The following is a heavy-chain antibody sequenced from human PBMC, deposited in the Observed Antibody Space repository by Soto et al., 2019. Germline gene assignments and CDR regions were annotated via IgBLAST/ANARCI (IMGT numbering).Heavy chain of an antibody. D-gene: IGHD6-19*01. Sequence: SGGSLRLSCAASGFTFDDYGMSWVRQAPGKGLEWVSGINWNGGSTGYADSVKGRFTISRDNAKNSLYLQMNSLRAEDTALYYCARLYSSGWYGPGRYWGQGTLVTVS. CDR3: ARLYSSGWYGPGRY. V-gene: IGHV3-20*04. CDR1: GFTFDDYG. J-gene: IGHJ4*02. CDR2: INWNGGST.